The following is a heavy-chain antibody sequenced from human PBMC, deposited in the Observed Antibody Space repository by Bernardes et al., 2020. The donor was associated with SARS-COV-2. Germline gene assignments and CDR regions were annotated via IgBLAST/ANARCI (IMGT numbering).Heavy chain of an antibody. D-gene: IGHD5-12*01. J-gene: IGHJ6*02. Sequence: GGSLRLSCAASGFTFSSYSMNWVRQAPGKGLEWVSYISSSSSTIYYADSVKGRFTISRDNAKNSLYLQMNSLRDEDTAVYYCATEIGYSGYDPLYYYYGMDVWGQGTTVTVSS. CDR1: GFTFSSYS. V-gene: IGHV3-48*02. CDR3: ATEIGYSGYDPLYYYYGMDV. CDR2: ISSSSSTI.